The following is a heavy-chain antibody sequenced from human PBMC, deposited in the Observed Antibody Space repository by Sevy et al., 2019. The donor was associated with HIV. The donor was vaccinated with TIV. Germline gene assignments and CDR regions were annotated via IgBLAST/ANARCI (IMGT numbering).Heavy chain of an antibody. Sequence: GGSLRLSCAASGFTFSSYALNWVRQAPGKGLEWVSTIYGSRGVTYYADYVKGRFTISRDNSKNTLYLQMNSLRTEDTAVYFCAGGRYDSSGSFDAFDFWGQGTMVTVSS. J-gene: IGHJ3*01. CDR3: AGGRYDSSGSFDAFDF. CDR2: IYGSRGVT. CDR1: GFTFSSYA. V-gene: IGHV3-23*01. D-gene: IGHD3-22*01.